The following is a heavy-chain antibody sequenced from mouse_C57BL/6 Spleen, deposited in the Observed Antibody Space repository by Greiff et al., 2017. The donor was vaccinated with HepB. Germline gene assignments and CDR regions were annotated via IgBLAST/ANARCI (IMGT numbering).Heavy chain of an antibody. J-gene: IGHJ4*01. V-gene: IGHV1-64*01. CDR1: GYTFTSYW. CDR2: IHPNSGST. Sequence: VQLQQPGAELVKPGASVKLSCKASGYTFTSYWMHWVKQRPGQGLEWIGMIHPNSGSTNYNEKFKSKATLTVDKSSSTAYMRLSSLTSEDSAVYCGARYCGYFYAMDYWGQGTSVTVSS. D-gene: IGHD2-2*01. CDR3: ARYCGYFYAMDY.